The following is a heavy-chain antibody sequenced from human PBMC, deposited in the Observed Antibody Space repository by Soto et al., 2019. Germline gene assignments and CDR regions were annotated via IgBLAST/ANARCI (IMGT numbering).Heavy chain of an antibody. D-gene: IGHD3-10*01. CDR3: AKDLLSSYYYGMDA. CDR2: ISGSGTDT. Sequence: EVQLLESGGGLVQPGGSLRLSCAASGFMFGSYAMSLVRQAPGKGLEWVSGISGSGTDTYYADAVKGRVTISRDNAKNTLYLQMNCLRAEDTAIYYCAKDLLSSYYYGMDAWGQGTTVTVSS. J-gene: IGHJ6*02. CDR1: GFMFGSYA. V-gene: IGHV3-23*01.